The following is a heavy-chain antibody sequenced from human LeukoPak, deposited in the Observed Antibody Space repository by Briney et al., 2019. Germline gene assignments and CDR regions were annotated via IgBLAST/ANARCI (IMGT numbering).Heavy chain of an antibody. J-gene: IGHJ3*02. CDR3: AKDLRGGALIVRDAFDI. Sequence: NPGGSLRLSCAASGFTFSSYSMNWVRQAPGKGLEWVSSISSSSGYIYYADSVKGRFTISRDNAKNSLYLQMNSLRAEDTAVYYCAKDLRGGALIVRDAFDIWGQGTMVTVSS. CDR1: GFTFSSYS. V-gene: IGHV3-21*01. D-gene: IGHD1-26*01. CDR2: ISSSSGYI.